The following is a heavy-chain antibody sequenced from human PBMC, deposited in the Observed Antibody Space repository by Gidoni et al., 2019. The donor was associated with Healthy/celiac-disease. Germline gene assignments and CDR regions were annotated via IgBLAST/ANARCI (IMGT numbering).Heavy chain of an antibody. CDR2: INPSGGST. D-gene: IGHD2-2*01. V-gene: IGHV1-46*01. J-gene: IGHJ6*02. CDR3: AIPYVPAAGTSYYYYYGMDV. Sequence: QVQLVQSGAEVKKPGASVKVSCQASGYTFTSYYMHWVRQAPGQGLEWMGIINPSGGSTSYAQKFQGRVTMTRDTSTSTVYMELSSLRSEDTAVYYCAIPYVPAAGTSYYYYYGMDVWGQGTTVTVSS. CDR1: GYTFTSYY.